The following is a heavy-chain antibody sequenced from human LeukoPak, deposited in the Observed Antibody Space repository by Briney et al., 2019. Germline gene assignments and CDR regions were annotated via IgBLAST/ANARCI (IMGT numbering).Heavy chain of an antibody. CDR2: ISAYNGNT. V-gene: IGHV1-18*01. CDR1: GYTFTSYG. Sequence: ASVKVSCKASGYTFTSYGISWVRQAPGQGLEWMGWISAYNGNTNYAQKLQGRVTVTTDTSTSTAYMELNSLKSEDTAVYYCARHNVYFDYWGLGTLVTVSS. CDR3: ARHNVYFDY. J-gene: IGHJ4*02. D-gene: IGHD1-14*01.